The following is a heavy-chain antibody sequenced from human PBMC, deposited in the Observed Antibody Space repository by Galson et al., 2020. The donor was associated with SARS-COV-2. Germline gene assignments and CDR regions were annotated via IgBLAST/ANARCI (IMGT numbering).Heavy chain of an antibody. CDR3: ARFPTFRADIPTTGTRKISYSYYAMDV. CDR2: IYYSGNT. V-gene: IGHV4-30-4*07. D-gene: IGHD6-13*01. CDR1: GDSISSADYS. J-gene: IGHJ6*02. Sequence: SETLSLTCAVSGDSISSADYSWTWIRQPPEKGLEWIGYIYYSGNTYYNPSLKSRISISLDTSRNQFYLKLNSVTAADTAMYFCARFPTFRADIPTTGTRKISYSYYAMDVWGQGTTVTVSS.